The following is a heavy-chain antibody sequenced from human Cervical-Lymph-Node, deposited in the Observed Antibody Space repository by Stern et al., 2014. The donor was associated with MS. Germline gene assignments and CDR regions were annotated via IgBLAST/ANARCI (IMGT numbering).Heavy chain of an antibody. V-gene: IGHV1-46*01. D-gene: IGHD5-24*01. CDR2: INPSGGST. CDR1: GYTFTSYY. Sequence: VQLVESGAEVKKPGASVKVSCKASGYTFTSYYMQWVRQAPGQGLEWMGIINPSGGSTSYAQKFQGRVTMTRDTSTSTVYMELSSLRSEDTAVYYCARGREVEMATITVDYWGQGTLVTVSS. CDR3: ARGREVEMATITVDY. J-gene: IGHJ4*02.